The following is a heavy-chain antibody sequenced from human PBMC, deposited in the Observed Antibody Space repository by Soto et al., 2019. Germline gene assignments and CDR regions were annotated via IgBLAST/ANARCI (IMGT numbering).Heavy chain of an antibody. CDR2: ISWNSGSI. J-gene: IGHJ4*02. D-gene: IGHD1-1*01. V-gene: IGHV3-9*01. CDR3: ARGSWNDKYYFDY. Sequence: VQLVESGGGLVQPGRSLRLSCAASGFTFDDYAMHWVRQAPGKGLEWVSGISWNSGSIGYADSVKGRFTISRDNAKNSLYLQMNSLRAEDTALYYCARGSWNDKYYFDYWGQGTLVTVSS. CDR1: GFTFDDYA.